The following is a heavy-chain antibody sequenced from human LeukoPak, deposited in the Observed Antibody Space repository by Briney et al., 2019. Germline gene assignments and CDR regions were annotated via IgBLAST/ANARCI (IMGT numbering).Heavy chain of an antibody. CDR1: GYTFTGYY. Sequence: ASVKVSFKASGYTFTGYYMHWVRQAPGQGLERIGWINPNSGGTNYAQQFQGRVTMTRDTSISTAYMELSRLRSDDTAVYYCARGIAHSSSWYPPYYYYYGMDVWGQGTTVTVSS. CDR2: INPNSGGT. V-gene: IGHV1-2*02. J-gene: IGHJ6*02. CDR3: ARGIAHSSSWYPPYYYYYGMDV. D-gene: IGHD6-13*01.